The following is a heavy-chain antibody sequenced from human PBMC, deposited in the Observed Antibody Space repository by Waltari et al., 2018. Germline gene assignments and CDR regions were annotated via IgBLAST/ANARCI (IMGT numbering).Heavy chain of an antibody. J-gene: IGHJ4*02. Sequence: QVQLVQSGVEVKKPGASVRVSCTASGYTFTVSYLHWIRQAPGQGPRWIGWINPNNEATHYAQKIQGRVTMTRDTSINTAYLEVTSDDTAVYFCARDRWGESHGYGYWGRGTLVTVSS. CDR1: GYTFTVSY. CDR2: INPNNEAT. V-gene: IGHV1-2*02. D-gene: IGHD7-27*01. CDR3: ARDRWGESHGYGY.